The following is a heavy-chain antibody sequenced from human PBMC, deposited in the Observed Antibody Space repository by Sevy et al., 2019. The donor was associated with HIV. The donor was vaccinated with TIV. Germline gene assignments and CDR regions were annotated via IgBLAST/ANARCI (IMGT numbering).Heavy chain of an antibody. Sequence: SETLSLTCAVSGGSISSSNWWSWVRQPPGKGLEWIGEIYRSGSTNYNPSLKSRVTISVDKPKNQFSLKLSSVTAADTAVYYCARGGGYAPFDYWGQGTLVTVSS. CDR3: ARGGGYAPFDY. CDR1: GGSISSSNW. J-gene: IGHJ4*02. CDR2: IYRSGST. D-gene: IGHD2-2*01. V-gene: IGHV4-4*02.